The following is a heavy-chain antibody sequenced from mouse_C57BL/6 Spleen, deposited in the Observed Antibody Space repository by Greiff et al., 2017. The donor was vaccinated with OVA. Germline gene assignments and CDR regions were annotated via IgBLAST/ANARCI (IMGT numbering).Heavy chain of an antibody. CDR3: AGRLETYGYDGPYWYFDV. Sequence: QVQLQQSGAELMKPGASVKLSCKATGYTFTGYWIEWVKQRPGHGLEWSGEILPGSGSTNYNEKFKGKATSTADTSSNTAYMQLSSLTTEDSAIYYCAGRLETYGYDGPYWYFDVWGTGTTVTVSS. CDR1: GYTFTGYW. D-gene: IGHD2-2*01. J-gene: IGHJ1*03. CDR2: ILPGSGST. V-gene: IGHV1-9*01.